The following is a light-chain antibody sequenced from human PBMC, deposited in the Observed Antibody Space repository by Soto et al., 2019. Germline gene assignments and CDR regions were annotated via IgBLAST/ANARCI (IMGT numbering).Light chain of an antibody. CDR1: QSVSSS. J-gene: IGKJ1*01. Sequence: MSHSPDTLSVSPGYRATLSCRASQSVSSSLAWYQQKPGQAPRLLIYGASSRATGVPDRFSGSGSGTDFTLTTSRLQPDDFAAYYCQQYNSSSWTFGQGTKVDIK. V-gene: IGKV3D-15*01. CDR3: QQYNSSSWT. CDR2: GAS.